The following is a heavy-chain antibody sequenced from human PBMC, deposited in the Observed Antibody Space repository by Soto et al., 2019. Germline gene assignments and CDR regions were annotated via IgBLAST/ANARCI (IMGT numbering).Heavy chain of an antibody. V-gene: IGHV3-23*01. J-gene: IGHJ4*02. Sequence: GGSLRLSCAAFGFDFNKYAMTWVRQAPGRGLQWVSSITSNGDSTYYADSVKGRFTTSRDNSKNTLYLQMNSLRADDTAVFYCAKDSPSYTTSPFYFDSWGQGTLVTVSS. CDR3: AKDSPSYTTSPFYFDS. CDR1: GFDFNKYA. D-gene: IGHD2-2*02. CDR2: ITSNGDST.